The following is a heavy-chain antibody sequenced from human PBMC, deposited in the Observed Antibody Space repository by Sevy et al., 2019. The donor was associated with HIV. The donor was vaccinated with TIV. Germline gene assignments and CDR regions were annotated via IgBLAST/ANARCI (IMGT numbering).Heavy chain of an antibody. D-gene: IGHD3-16*01. CDR2: IKGDGSDK. Sequence: GGSLRPSCAASGFTFSANWMNWVRQAPGKGLEWVANIKGDGSDKHYVDSVEGRFTISRDNAKNLLYLQMNSLRVEDTAVYYCAHETFGRFESWGQGTLVTVSS. J-gene: IGHJ4*02. V-gene: IGHV3-7*01. CDR1: GFTFSANW. CDR3: AHETFGRFES.